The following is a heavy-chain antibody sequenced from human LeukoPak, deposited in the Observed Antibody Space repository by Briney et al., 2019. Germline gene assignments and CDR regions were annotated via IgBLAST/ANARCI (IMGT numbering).Heavy chain of an antibody. CDR1: GGTFSSYA. CDR2: IIPIFGTA. D-gene: IGHD2-2*01. CDR3: ASPVGPAAMGAFDI. Sequence: SVKVSCKASGGTFSSYAISWVRQAPGQGLEWMGGIIPIFGTANYAQKFQGRVTITADESTSTAYMELSSLRSEDTAVYYCASPVGPAAMGAFDIWGQGTMVTVSS. J-gene: IGHJ3*02. V-gene: IGHV1-69*13.